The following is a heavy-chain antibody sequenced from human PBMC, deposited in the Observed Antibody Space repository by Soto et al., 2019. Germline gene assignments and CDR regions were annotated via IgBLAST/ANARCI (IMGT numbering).Heavy chain of an antibody. D-gene: IGHD1-7*01. CDR3: ARQERTGTTFNYYYGMDV. CDR2: IDPSDSYT. Sequence: PAEPLSLSCNISGFRFTHYSSSLVRHRGVRALEWMGRIDPSDSYTNYSPSFQGHVTISADKSISTAYLRWSSLKASDTAMYYCARQERTGTTFNYYYGMDVWGQGITVAVSS. CDR1: GFRFTHYS. V-gene: IGHV5-10-1*01. J-gene: IGHJ6*02.